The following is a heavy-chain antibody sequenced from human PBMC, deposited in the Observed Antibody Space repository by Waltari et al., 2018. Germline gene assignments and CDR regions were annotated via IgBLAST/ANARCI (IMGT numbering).Heavy chain of an antibody. J-gene: IGHJ4*02. V-gene: IGHV1-46*01. Sequence: QVQLVQSGAEVKKPGASVKVSCKASGYTFTSYYMHWVRQAPGQGLDVMGIITPRCGSTSYAQKFQGRVTMTRDTSTSTVYMELSSLRSEDTAVYYCARDLEMAAHFDYWGQGTLVTVSS. CDR2: ITPRCGST. D-gene: IGHD2-8*01. CDR1: GYTFTSYY. CDR3: ARDLEMAAHFDY.